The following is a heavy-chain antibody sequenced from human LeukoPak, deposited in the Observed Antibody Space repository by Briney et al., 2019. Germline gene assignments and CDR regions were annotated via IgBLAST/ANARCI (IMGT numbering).Heavy chain of an antibody. CDR3: ARDYYGGAGNFDY. Sequence: ASVKVSCKASGFTFTDSFIHWVRQAPGQGLEWMGWINPNSGGTNYAQKFQGRVTMTRDTSISTAYTDLNRLRSDDTAMYYCARDYYGGAGNFDYWGQGTLVTVSS. J-gene: IGHJ4*02. CDR2: INPNSGGT. V-gene: IGHV1-2*02. D-gene: IGHD3-22*01. CDR1: GFTFTDSF.